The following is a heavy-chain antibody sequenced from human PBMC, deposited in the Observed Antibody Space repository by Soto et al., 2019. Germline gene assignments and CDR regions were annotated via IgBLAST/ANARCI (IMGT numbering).Heavy chain of an antibody. J-gene: IGHJ3*02. CDR3: ARSPTAVGRGAAELIGAFDI. D-gene: IGHD3-10*01. V-gene: IGHV4-31*03. Sequence: QVQLEESGPGLAIPSQTLSLTCSVSGGSVSSGGWHWSWIRQHPGRALEWIGTIYYNGRTYYNPSLNSRVTLSIDTSKSQFSLMLTSVTAADTAVYFCARSPTAVGRGAAELIGAFDIWGRGTMVTVSS. CDR2: IYYNGRT. CDR1: GGSVSSGGWH.